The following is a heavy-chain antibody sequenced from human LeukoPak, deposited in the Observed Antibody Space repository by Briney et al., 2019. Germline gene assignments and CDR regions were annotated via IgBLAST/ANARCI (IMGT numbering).Heavy chain of an antibody. CDR3: ARDLDYYDSSGYYSLNY. D-gene: IGHD3-22*01. CDR1: GYTFTRYY. V-gene: IGHV1-2*02. CDR2: INPNSGGT. J-gene: IGHJ4*02. Sequence: GASVKVSCKASGYTFTRYYMHWVRQAPGQGLEWMGWINPNSGGTNYAQKFQGRVTMTRDTSISTAYMELSRLRSDDTAVYYCARDLDYYDSSGYYSLNYWGQGTLVTVSS.